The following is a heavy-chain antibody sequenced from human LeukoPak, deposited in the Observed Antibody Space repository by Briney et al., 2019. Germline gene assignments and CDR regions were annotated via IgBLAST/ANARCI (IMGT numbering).Heavy chain of an antibody. J-gene: IGHJ2*01. V-gene: IGHV3-21*04. CDR2: ISSSSSYI. D-gene: IGHD3-22*01. CDR1: GFTFSTYN. Sequence: GGSLRLSCAASGFTFSTYNMNWVRQAPGKGLEWVSSISSSSSYIYYADSVKGRFTISRDNSKNTLYLQMNSLRAEDTAVYYCAKDYYDSSGYGLWYFDLWGRGTLVTVSS. CDR3: AKDYYDSSGYGLWYFDL.